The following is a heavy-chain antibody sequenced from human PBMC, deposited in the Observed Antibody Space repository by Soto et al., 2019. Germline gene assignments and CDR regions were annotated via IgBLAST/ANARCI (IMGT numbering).Heavy chain of an antibody. J-gene: IGHJ4*02. Sequence: QVQLQESGPGLVKPSETLSLTCTVSGGSISSYYWSWIRQSPGKGLEWIGYIYYSGSTKYNPSLQRRVTISVDTSKNPFSLKLSSVTAADTAVYYCARGRGDTAMAWYYWGQGTLVTVSS. CDR2: IYYSGST. CDR1: GGSISSYY. V-gene: IGHV4-59*01. CDR3: ARGRGDTAMAWYY. D-gene: IGHD5-18*01.